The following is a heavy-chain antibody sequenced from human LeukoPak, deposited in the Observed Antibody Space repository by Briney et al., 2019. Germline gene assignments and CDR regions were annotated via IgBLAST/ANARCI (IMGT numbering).Heavy chain of an antibody. CDR1: GFTFSSYG. CDR3: SRDGNYYDSSGYYYGDYYYYGMDV. CDR2: IWYDGSNK. Sequence: GGSLRLSCAASGFTFSSYGMHWVRQAPGKGLEWVAVIWYDGSNKYYADSVKGRFTISRDNSKNTLYLQMNSLRAEDTAVYYCSRDGNYYDSSGYYYGDYYYYGMDVWGQGTTVTVSS. J-gene: IGHJ6*02. D-gene: IGHD3-22*01. V-gene: IGHV3-33*01.